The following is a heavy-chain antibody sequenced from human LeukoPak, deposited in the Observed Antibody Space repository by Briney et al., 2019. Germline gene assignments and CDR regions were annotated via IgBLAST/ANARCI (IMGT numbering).Heavy chain of an antibody. CDR2: IWYDGSNK. J-gene: IGHJ4*02. Sequence: PGGSLRLSCAASGFTFSTYAMSWVRQAPGKGLVGVAVIWYDGSNKYYADSVKGRFTISRDNSKNTLYLQMNSLRAEDTAVYYCAKPPTYYDFWSGYLQDWGQGTLVTVSS. CDR3: AKPPTYYDFWSGYLQD. CDR1: GFTFSTYA. D-gene: IGHD3-3*01. V-gene: IGHV3-33*06.